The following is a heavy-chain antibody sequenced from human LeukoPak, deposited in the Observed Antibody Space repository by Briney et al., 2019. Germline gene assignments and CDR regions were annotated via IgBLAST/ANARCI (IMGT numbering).Heavy chain of an antibody. D-gene: IGHD6-13*01. CDR2: ISGSGGST. CDR1: GFTFSTYA. V-gene: IGHV3-23*01. CDR3: AKDHQGMTYFDY. J-gene: IGHJ4*02. Sequence: PGGSLRLSCAASGFTFSTYAMSWVRQAPGKGLEWVSAISGSGGSTYYADSVKGRFTISRDNSKNTLYLQMNSLRAEDTAVYYCAKDHQGMTYFDYWGQGTLVTVSS.